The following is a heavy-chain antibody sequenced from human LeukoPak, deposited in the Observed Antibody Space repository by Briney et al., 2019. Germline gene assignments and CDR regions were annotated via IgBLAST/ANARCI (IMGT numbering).Heavy chain of an antibody. D-gene: IGHD4-17*01. Sequence: ASVTDSCKATNYTFSDYDSNGLRQPPGQGLEGMGWVSKYSGNADYAPKFQGRVSMTTDTSTRTAYMELRSLRPDDTAVYFCAREDDRSFGAYDCWGQGTLVTVSS. J-gene: IGHJ4*02. CDR2: VSKYSGNA. V-gene: IGHV1-18*01. CDR1: NYTFSDYD. CDR3: AREDDRSFGAYDC.